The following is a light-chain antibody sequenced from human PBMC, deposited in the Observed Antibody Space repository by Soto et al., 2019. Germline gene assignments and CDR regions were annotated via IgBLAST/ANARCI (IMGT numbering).Light chain of an antibody. J-gene: IGKJ3*01. CDR3: KQGNNWPLFT. CDR1: QSVSKS. CDR2: TTS. Sequence: EIVLTQSPATLSLSPGERATLSCRASQSVSKSLAWYQQKPGQAPRLLIYTTSNRATGIPARFSGSGSRTDFTLTISSLEPEDFAVYYCKQGNNWPLFTFGPGTKVDIK. V-gene: IGKV3-11*01.